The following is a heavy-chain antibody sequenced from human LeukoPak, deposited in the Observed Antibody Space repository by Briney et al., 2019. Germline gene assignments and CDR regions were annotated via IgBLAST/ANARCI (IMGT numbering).Heavy chain of an antibody. D-gene: IGHD4-23*01. CDR2: ISTSGGLT. J-gene: IGHJ4*02. CDR1: GFTFSSYA. CDR3: AKGPSGGYSTPFFDY. V-gene: IGHV3-23*01. Sequence: GGSLRLSCTASGFTFSSYAMSWVRQAPGKGLEWVSAISTSGGLTYYADSVKGRFTISRDNSKNTLHLQMNSLRAEDTAVYYCAKGPSGGYSTPFFDYWGQGTLATVSS.